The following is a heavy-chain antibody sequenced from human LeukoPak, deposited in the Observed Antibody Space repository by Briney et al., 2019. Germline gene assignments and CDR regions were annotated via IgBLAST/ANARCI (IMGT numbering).Heavy chain of an antibody. J-gene: IGHJ4*02. CDR1: GGSISINSYY. CDR2: LYFRGDT. CDR3: ARQSSPFYFVDY. Sequence: SETLSLTCSVSGGSISINSYYWDWIRQSPGKGLEWLGSLYFRGDTYYNPSLKSRVSMSVDTSKNQFSLRLKSVTAADTAVYFCARQSSPFYFVDYWGQGIPVTVSS. D-gene: IGHD2/OR15-2a*01. V-gene: IGHV4-39*07.